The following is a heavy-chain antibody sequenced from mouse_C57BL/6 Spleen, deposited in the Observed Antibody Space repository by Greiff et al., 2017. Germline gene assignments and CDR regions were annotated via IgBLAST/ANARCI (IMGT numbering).Heavy chain of an antibody. CDR1: GYAFSSSW. D-gene: IGHD2-5*01. CDR2: IYPGDGDT. CDR3: AVSAYYSNYPFAY. Sequence: QVQLQQSGPELVKPGASVKISCKASGYAFSSSWMNWVKQRPGKGLEWIGRIYPGDGDTNYNGKFKGKATLTADKSSSTAYMQLSSLTSEDSAVYFCAVSAYYSNYPFAYWGQGTLVTVSA. J-gene: IGHJ3*01. V-gene: IGHV1-82*01.